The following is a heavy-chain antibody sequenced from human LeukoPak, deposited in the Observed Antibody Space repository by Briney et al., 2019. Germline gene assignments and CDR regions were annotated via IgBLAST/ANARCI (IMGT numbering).Heavy chain of an antibody. J-gene: IGHJ4*02. Sequence: SETLSLTCTVSGDFITAYYWSWIRQPPGKGLEWIGGIYHSGSTYYNPSLKSRVTISVDTSKNQFSLKLSSVTAADTAVYYCARVNITYYYDSSGYYYFDYWGQGTLVTVSS. CDR2: IYHSGST. V-gene: IGHV4-38-2*02. CDR3: ARVNITYYYDSSGYYYFDY. CDR1: GDFITAYY. D-gene: IGHD3-22*01.